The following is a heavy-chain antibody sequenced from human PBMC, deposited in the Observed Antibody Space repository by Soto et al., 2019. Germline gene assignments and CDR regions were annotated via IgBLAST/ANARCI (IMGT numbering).Heavy chain of an antibody. CDR2: ISSGGGTT. CDR3: VRGYSYV. Sequence: EVHLLESGGGFLQPGGSLRLSCAASGFSFSIFAMNWVRQAPGKGLEWVSTISSGGGTTLYADSVKGRFTISRDNSKNTVSMQMNSLRAEDTAVYYCVRGYSYVGGQGTLVTVSS. D-gene: IGHD5-18*01. J-gene: IGHJ4*02. CDR1: GFSFSIFA. V-gene: IGHV3-23*01.